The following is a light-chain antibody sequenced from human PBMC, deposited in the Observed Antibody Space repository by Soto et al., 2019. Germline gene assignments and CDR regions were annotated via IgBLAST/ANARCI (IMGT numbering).Light chain of an antibody. Sequence: QTVVTQEPSFSVSPGGTVTLTCGLSSGSVSTTYDPSWYQQTPGQAPRTLIYSTNTRSSGVPDRFSGSILGNKAALTITGAQADDEADYYCVLYMSSGISVFGGGTKLTVL. CDR1: SGSVSTTYD. CDR3: VLYMSSGISV. V-gene: IGLV8-61*01. J-gene: IGLJ3*02. CDR2: STN.